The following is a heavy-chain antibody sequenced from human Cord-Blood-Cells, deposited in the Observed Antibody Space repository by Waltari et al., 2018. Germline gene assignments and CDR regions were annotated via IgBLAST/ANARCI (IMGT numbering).Heavy chain of an antibody. CDR1: GYSFTSYW. V-gene: IGHV5-51*01. D-gene: IGHD6-6*01. J-gene: IGHJ4*02. CDR3: ARHPRESSSSPLDY. CDR2: IYPWDTST. Sequence: EVQLVQSGAEVKKPGESLKISCKGSGYSFTSYWIGWVRQMPGKGLEWMGIIYPWDTSTRYSPAFQGKVTVSADKSISTAYLRWSSLKASDTAMYYCARHPRESSSSPLDYWGQGTLVTVSS.